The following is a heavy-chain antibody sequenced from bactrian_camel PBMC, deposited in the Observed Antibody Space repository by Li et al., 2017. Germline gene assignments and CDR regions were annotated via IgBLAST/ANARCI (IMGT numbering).Heavy chain of an antibody. CDR3: AKDRYGGSWSLLAETPSYAFGANY. CDR1: GFTLTRYD. D-gene: IGHD6*01. CDR2: ISSGATT. J-gene: IGHJ4*01. V-gene: IGHV3S40*01. Sequence: VESGGGLVQPGESLRLSCSVSGFTLTRYDMSWVRQAPGKGLEWVSAISSGATTYCADSVKGRFTISRDNAKNTVYLQLNSLKTDDTAMYYCAKDRYGGSWSLLAETPSYAFGANYWGQGTQVTVS.